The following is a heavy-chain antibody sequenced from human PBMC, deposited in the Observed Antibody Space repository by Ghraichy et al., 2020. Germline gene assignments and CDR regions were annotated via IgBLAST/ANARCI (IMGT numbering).Heavy chain of an antibody. Sequence: GGSLRLSCAASGFTFSNAWMSWVRQAPGKGLEWVGRIKSKTDGGTTDYAAPVKGRFTISRDDSKNTLYLQMNSLKTEDTAVYYCTTDALAVTTPDYWGQGTLVTVSS. CDR1: GFTFSNAW. J-gene: IGHJ4*02. CDR3: TTDALAVTTPDY. CDR2: IKSKTDGGTT. V-gene: IGHV3-15*01. D-gene: IGHD4-17*01.